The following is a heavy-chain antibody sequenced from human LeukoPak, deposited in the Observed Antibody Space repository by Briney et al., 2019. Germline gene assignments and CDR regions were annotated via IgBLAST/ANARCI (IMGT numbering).Heavy chain of an antibody. CDR3: AKEDRWD. D-gene: IGHD4-23*01. Sequence: PGGSLRLSCAASGFNFGANTMTWVRQAPGKGLEWVSSITASGGNTFYSDSVKGRFTISGDNSKNTLFLQMNSLRVEDTATYYCAKEDRWDWGQGTLVTVSS. V-gene: IGHV3-23*01. CDR2: ITASGGNT. CDR1: GFNFGANT. J-gene: IGHJ4*02.